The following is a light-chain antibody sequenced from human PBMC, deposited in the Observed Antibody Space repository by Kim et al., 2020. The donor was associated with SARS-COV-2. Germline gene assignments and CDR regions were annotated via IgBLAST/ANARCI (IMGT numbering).Light chain of an antibody. V-gene: IGKV1-5*01. Sequence: SADVGDRVTITGRASQTINNWLAWYQQKPGKAPKVLVFDASSLESGVPSTFSGSGSGTEFTLTISSLQPDDFATYYCQQYDIPPFTFGQGTKLEI. CDR2: DAS. CDR3: QQYDIPPFT. J-gene: IGKJ2*01. CDR1: QTINNW.